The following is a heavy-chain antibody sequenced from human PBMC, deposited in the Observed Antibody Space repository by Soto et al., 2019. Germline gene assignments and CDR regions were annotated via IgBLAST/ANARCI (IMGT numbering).Heavy chain of an antibody. D-gene: IGHD4-17*01. V-gene: IGHV5-10-1*01. Sequence: PGESLKISCKGSGYSFTSYWISWVRQMPGKGLEWMGRIDPSDSYTNYSPSFQGHVTISADKSISTAYLQWSSLKASDTAMYYCASDVTTVTYDFDYWGQGTLVTVYS. CDR3: ASDVTTVTYDFDY. CDR1: GYSFTSYW. CDR2: IDPSDSYT. J-gene: IGHJ4*02.